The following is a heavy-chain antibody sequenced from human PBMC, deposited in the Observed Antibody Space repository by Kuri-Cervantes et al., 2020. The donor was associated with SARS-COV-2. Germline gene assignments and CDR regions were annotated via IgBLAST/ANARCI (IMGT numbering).Heavy chain of an antibody. J-gene: IGHJ4*02. V-gene: IGHV1-2*02. CDR3: ARDWGDLVIVPAF. CDR1: GYTFTGYY. Sequence: ASVKVSCKAFGYTFTGYYMHWVRQAPGQGLEWMGWINPDSGGTNYAQKFQGRVTMTRDTSINTAYMELSRLGSDDTAVYYCARDWGDLVIVPAFWGQGTLVTVSS. CDR2: INPDSGGT. D-gene: IGHD2-2*01.